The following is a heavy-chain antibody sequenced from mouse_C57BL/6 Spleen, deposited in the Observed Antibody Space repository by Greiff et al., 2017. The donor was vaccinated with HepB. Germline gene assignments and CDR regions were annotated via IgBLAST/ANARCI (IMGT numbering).Heavy chain of an antibody. CDR2: IWRGGST. D-gene: IGHD2-3*01. CDR1: GFSLTSYG. Sequence: VQGVESGPGLVQPSQSLSITCTVSGFSLTSYGVHWVRQSPGKGLEWLGVIWRGGSTDYNAAFMSRLSITKDNSKSQVFFKMNSLQADDTAIYYCAKNRWLGDYAMDYWGQGTSVTVSS. CDR3: AKNRWLGDYAMDY. V-gene: IGHV2-5*01. J-gene: IGHJ4*01.